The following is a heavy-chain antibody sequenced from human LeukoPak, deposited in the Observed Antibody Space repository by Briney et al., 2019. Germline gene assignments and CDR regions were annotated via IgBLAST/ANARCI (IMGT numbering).Heavy chain of an antibody. CDR1: GLTFNTYA. D-gene: IGHD2-21*02. V-gene: IGHV3-23*01. J-gene: IGHJ2*01. CDR2: VNGSGAGT. Sequence: PGGSLRLSCAASGLTFNTYAMSWVRQAPGKGLQWVSTVNGSGAGTFYGDSVKGRFTISRDNSNNTLFLQMNSLSADDTAVYFCAKGPRAGLRYWYFDLWGRGSLVTVSS. CDR3: AKGPRAGLRYWYFDL.